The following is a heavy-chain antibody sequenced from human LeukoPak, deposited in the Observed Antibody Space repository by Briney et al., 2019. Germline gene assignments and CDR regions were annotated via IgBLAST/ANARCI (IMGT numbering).Heavy chain of an antibody. CDR2: IYYSGST. J-gene: IGHJ5*02. V-gene: IGHV4-59*12. Sequence: SETLSLTCTVSGGSISSYYWSWIRQPPGKGLEWIGYIYYSGSTNYNPSLKSRVTISVDTSKNQFSLKLSSVTAADTAVYYCARVDGGYCSSTSCYGNWFDPWGQGTLVTVSS. CDR1: GGSISSYY. D-gene: IGHD2-2*01. CDR3: ARVDGGYCSSTSCYGNWFDP.